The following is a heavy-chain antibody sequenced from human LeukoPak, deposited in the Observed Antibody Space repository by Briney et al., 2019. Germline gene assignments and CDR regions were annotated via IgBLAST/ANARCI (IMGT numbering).Heavy chain of an antibody. Sequence: GASVKVSCKASAYTFTSYGISWVRQAPGQGLEWMGWISVYKGNTNDAQKLQGRVTMTTDTSTSTAYMELRSLGSDDTAVYYCARGPYYYDSSGYYTFDYWGQGTLVTVSS. CDR2: ISVYKGNT. D-gene: IGHD3-22*01. V-gene: IGHV1-18*01. J-gene: IGHJ4*02. CDR3: ARGPYYYDSSGYYTFDY. CDR1: AYTFTSYG.